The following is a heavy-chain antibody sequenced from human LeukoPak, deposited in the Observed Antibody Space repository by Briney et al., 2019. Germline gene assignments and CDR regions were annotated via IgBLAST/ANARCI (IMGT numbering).Heavy chain of an antibody. J-gene: IGHJ4*02. CDR3: ARGSALQGTRFPFAY. V-gene: IGHV1-2*02. Sequence: ASVTVSCTASGYTFTDYYTHWVRQAPGQRLEWMGWINPNSGDAKYAQKFQDRVTMTRDTSISTAYVELSGLTSDDTAVYYCARGSALQGTRFPFAYWGQGTLVTVSS. CDR1: GYTFTDYY. CDR2: INPNSGDA. D-gene: IGHD1-7*01.